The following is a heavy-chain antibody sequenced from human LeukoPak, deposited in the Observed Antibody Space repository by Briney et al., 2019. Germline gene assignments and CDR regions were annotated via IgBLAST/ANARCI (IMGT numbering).Heavy chain of an antibody. CDR3: ARGTGGWYNWFDP. Sequence: PGRSLRLSCAGSGFTLSSYAMHWVRQAPGKGLEWVAVISYDGSNKYYADSVKGRFTISRDNSKNTLYLQMNSLRAEDTAVYYCARGTGGWYNWFDPWGQGTLVTVSS. D-gene: IGHD6-19*01. CDR2: ISYDGSNK. V-gene: IGHV3-30-3*01. J-gene: IGHJ5*02. CDR1: GFTLSSYA.